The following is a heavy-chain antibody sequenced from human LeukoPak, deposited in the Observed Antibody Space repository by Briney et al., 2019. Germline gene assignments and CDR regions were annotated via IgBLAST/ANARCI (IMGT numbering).Heavy chain of an antibody. J-gene: IGHJ4*02. Sequence: SETLSLTCGVLGGSLSGYYWSWIRQPPGKGLEWIAEINHDGYTNYNPSLETRVTISVDPSKNQFSLEVTSVTAADTAVYYCARIHGITPPYWAQGTLVTVSS. CDR1: GGSLSGYY. D-gene: IGHD3-16*01. CDR3: ARIHGITPPY. CDR2: INHDGYT. V-gene: IGHV4-34*01.